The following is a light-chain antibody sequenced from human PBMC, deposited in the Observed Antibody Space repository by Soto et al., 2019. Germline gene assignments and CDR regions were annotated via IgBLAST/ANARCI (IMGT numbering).Light chain of an antibody. Sequence: EIVMTQSPATLSVSPGERATLSCRASQSVSSNLAWYQQKPGQAPRRLIYGASTRATGIPARFSGSGSGTEFTLPISSLQSEDFAVYYCQQYNNWPPVYTFGQGTKLEIK. CDR2: GAS. V-gene: IGKV3-15*01. CDR1: QSVSSN. J-gene: IGKJ2*01. CDR3: QQYNNWPPVYT.